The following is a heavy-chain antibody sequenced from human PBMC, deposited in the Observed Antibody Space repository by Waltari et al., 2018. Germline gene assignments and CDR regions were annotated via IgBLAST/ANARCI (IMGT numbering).Heavy chain of an antibody. CDR1: GFTVSSNY. V-gene: IGHV3-53*01. D-gene: IGHD3-22*01. CDR2: IYSGGST. Sequence: EVQLVESGGDLIQPGGSLRLYCAASGFTVSSNYMSWVRQAPGKGLEWVSVIYSGGSTYYADSVKGRFTISRDNSKNTLYLQMNSLRAEDTAVYYCARGADDSSGGIDYWGQGTLVTVSS. CDR3: ARGADDSSGGIDY. J-gene: IGHJ4*02.